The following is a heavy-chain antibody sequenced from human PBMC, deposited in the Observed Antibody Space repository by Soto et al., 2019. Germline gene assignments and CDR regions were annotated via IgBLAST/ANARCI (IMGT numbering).Heavy chain of an antibody. CDR2: IDWDGDR. J-gene: IGHJ4*02. CDR3: ARSQGGMLYNSYFDF. D-gene: IGHD2-8*01. Sequence: SFPTLVNPKRTRTLTCTFSGFTLVTPGLSVNCMLRAAGKALEWLAVIDWDGDRFYSASLKTRLSISKDTSKSEVVLTMTNMDPVDTATYFCARSQGGMLYNSYFDFWGQGTLVTVSS. V-gene: IGHV2-70*13. CDR1: GFTLVTPGLS.